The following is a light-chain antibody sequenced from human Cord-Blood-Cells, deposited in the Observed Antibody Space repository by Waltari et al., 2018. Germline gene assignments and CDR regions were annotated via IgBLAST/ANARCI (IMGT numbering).Light chain of an antibody. CDR1: SLRSYY. CDR3: NSRDSSGNHLDVV. V-gene: IGLV3-19*01. J-gene: IGLJ2*01. Sequence: SSELTQDPAVSVPLGQTVRITCQGDSLRSYYASWYQQKPGQAPVLVSYGKNNRPSGIPDRFSGSSSGNTASLTITGAQAEDEADYYCNSRDSSGNHLDVVFGGGTKLTVL. CDR2: GKN.